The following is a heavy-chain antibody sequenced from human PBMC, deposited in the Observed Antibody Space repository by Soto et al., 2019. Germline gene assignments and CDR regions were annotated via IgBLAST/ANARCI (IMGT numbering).Heavy chain of an antibody. Sequence: GGSLRLSCAASGFTFSGSAMHWVRQAPGKGLEWVIMISYDGRSEHYADSVKGRFSISRDNSKNTLYLQMSSLRFEDTAVYYCARAIRGFSYVVDYWGQGTLVTVSS. D-gene: IGHD5-18*01. CDR1: GFTFSGSA. CDR3: ARAIRGFSYVVDY. J-gene: IGHJ4*02. V-gene: IGHV3-30*04. CDR2: ISYDGRSE.